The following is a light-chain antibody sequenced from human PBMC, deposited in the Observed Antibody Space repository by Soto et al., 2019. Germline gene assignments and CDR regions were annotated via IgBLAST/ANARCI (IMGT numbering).Light chain of an antibody. Sequence: DIPMTQSPSTLSASVGDRVTITCRASQSISSWLAWYQQKPGKAPKLLIYKAASLKSGVPSRFSGSGSGTDLSLTISSLQLNDFATYYCQEYNSDPYTFGQGTKLDIK. J-gene: IGKJ2*01. CDR2: KAA. CDR3: QEYNSDPYT. V-gene: IGKV1-5*03. CDR1: QSISSW.